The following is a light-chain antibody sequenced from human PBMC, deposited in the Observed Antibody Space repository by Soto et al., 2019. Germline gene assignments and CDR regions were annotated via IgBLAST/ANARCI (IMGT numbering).Light chain of an antibody. Sequence: DIPRTQSPSTLSASVGDRVTITGRASQSISSWLAWYQKKPGKAPKLLIYDASSLESGVPSRFSGSGSGTDFNLTISRLQPEDFATYYCQQANSFPITFGQGTRLEI. CDR2: DAS. CDR1: QSISSW. V-gene: IGKV1-5*01. CDR3: QQANSFPIT. J-gene: IGKJ5*01.